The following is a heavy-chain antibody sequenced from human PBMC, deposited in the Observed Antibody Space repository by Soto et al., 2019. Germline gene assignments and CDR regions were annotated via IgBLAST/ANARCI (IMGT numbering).Heavy chain of an antibody. D-gene: IGHD2-15*01. CDR2: IRSKAYGGTT. Sequence: GGSLRLSCTASGFTFGDYAMSWFRQAPGKGLEWVGFIRSKAYGGTTEYAASVKGRFTISRDDSKSIAYLQMNSLKTEDTAVYYCTRASPEVVVAASRDYWGQGTLVTVSS. V-gene: IGHV3-49*03. CDR1: GFTFGDYA. J-gene: IGHJ4*02. CDR3: TRASPEVVVAASRDY.